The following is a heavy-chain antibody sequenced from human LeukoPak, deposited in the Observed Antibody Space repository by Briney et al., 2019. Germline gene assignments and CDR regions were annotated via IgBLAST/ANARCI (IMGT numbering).Heavy chain of an antibody. J-gene: IGHJ4*02. D-gene: IGHD3-10*01. V-gene: IGHV4-34*01. CDR1: GGSFSGYY. Sequence: SETLSLTCAVYGGSFSGYYWSWIRQPPGKGLEWIGEINHSGSTNYNPSLKSRVTMSLDMSKNQFSLKLSSVTAADTAVYYCATVLLWFGELLPFWGQGTLVTVSS. CDR2: INHSGST. CDR3: ATVLLWFGELLPF.